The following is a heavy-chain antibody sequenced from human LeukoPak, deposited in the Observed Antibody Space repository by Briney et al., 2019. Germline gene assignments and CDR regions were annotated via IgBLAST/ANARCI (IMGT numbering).Heavy chain of an antibody. D-gene: IGHD3-3*01. CDR1: GFTFSSYV. CDR2: ISSSSSYI. CDR3: ARDERSTIFGVVFYYMDV. J-gene: IGHJ6*03. Sequence: GGSLRLSCAAPGFTFSSYVMSWVRQAPGKGLEWVSSISSSSSYIYYADSVKGRFTISRDNAKNSLYLQMNSLRAEDTAVYYCARDERSTIFGVVFYYMDVWGKGTTVTVSS. V-gene: IGHV3-21*01.